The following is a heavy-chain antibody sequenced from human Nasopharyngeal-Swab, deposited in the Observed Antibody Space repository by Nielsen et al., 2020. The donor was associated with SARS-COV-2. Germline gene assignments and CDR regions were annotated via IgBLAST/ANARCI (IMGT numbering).Heavy chain of an antibody. CDR3: ARRRRVFWSGYYYYFDY. CDR2: IYYSGST. D-gene: IGHD3-3*01. CDR1: GGSISSGGYY. V-gene: IGHV4-31*03. J-gene: IGHJ4*02. Sequence: SETLSLTCTVSGGSISSGGYYWSWIRQHPGKGLEWIGYIYYSGSTSYNPSLKSRVTISVDTSKNQFSLKLSSVTAADTAVYYCARRRRVFWSGYYYYFDYWGQGTLVTVPS.